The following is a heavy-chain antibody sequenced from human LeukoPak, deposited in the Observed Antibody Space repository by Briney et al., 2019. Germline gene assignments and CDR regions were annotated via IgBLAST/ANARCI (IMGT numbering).Heavy chain of an antibody. D-gene: IGHD2-15*01. CDR3: ARDHCSGGSCYSLAYYFDY. V-gene: IGHV1-3*01. J-gene: IGHJ4*02. CDR2: INAGNGNT. CDR1: GYTFTSYA. Sequence: ASVKVSCKASGYTFTSYAMHWVRQAPGQRLEWMGWINAGNGNTKYSQKFQGRVTISRDTSASTAYMELSSLRSEDTAVYYCARDHCSGGSCYSLAYYFDYWGQGILVTVSS.